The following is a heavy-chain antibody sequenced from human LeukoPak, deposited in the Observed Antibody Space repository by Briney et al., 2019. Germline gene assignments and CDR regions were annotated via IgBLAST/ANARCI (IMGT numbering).Heavy chain of an antibody. V-gene: IGHV1-18*01. CDR3: ARDGGYYDSTGPPGY. CDR2: ISAYNGNT. CDR1: GYTFTSYG. J-gene: IGHJ4*02. Sequence: ASVKVSCKASGYTFTSYGISWGRQAPGHGLEWMGWISAYNGNTNYAQKLQCRVTMTTETSTSTAYMELRSLRSDDTAVYYCARDGGYYDSTGPPGYWGQGTLVTASS. D-gene: IGHD3-22*01.